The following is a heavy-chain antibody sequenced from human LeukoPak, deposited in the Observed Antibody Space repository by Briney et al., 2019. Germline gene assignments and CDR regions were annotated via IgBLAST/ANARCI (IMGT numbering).Heavy chain of an antibody. V-gene: IGHV3-30*04. J-gene: IGHJ6*03. CDR2: ISYDGSNK. D-gene: IGHD5-18*01. CDR3: ARDPLLPRYSYGHYYMDV. Sequence: GGSLRLSCAASGFTFSSYAMHWVRQAPGKGLEWVAVISYDGSNKYYADSVKGRFTISRDNSKNTLYLQMNSLRAEDTAVYYCARDPLLPRYSYGHYYMDVWGKGTTVTISS. CDR1: GFTFSSYA.